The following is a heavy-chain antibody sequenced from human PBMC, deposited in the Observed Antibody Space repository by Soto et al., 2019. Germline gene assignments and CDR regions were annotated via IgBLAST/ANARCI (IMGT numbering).Heavy chain of an antibody. D-gene: IGHD3-16*01. Sequence: QVQLVQSGAEVKKPGSSVKVSCKASGGTFSSYTISWVRQAPGQGLEWMGRIIPILGIANYAQKFQGRVTITADKYASTAYMELSSLRSEDKAVYYCALTGLRGGGPDYCCQGTLVTVSS. J-gene: IGHJ4*02. CDR2: IIPILGIA. CDR3: ALTGLRGGGPDY. CDR1: GGTFSSYT. V-gene: IGHV1-69*02.